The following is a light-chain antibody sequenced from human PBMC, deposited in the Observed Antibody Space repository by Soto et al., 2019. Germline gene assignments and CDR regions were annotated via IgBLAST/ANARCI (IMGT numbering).Light chain of an antibody. CDR2: GAS. V-gene: IGKV3-15*01. CDR1: QSVSST. CDR3: QQYNDWPRT. J-gene: IGKJ1*01. Sequence: EIVMTQSPATVSVSPGERATLSCRASQSVSSTLAWYQQKPGQAPRLLIYGASTGATGIPVRFSGSGSGTEFTLTISSLQSEDFAVYYCQQYNDWPRTFGQGTKV.